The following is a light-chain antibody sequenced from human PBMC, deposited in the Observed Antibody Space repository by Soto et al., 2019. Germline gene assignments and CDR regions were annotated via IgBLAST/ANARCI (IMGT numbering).Light chain of an antibody. J-gene: IGLJ1*01. V-gene: IGLV2-11*01. CDR1: SSDVGRYNF. Sequence: QSALTQPRSVSGSPGQSVTISCTGTSSDVGRYNFVSWYQQHPDKAPNLMIYDVIKRPSGVPDRFSGSKSGNTASLTIYGLQAEDEADYHCCSYAGSYTHVFGTGTKVTVL. CDR2: DVI. CDR3: CSYAGSYTHV.